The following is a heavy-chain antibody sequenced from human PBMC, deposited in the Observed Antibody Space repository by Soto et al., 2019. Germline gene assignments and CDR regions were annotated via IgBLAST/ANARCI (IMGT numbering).Heavy chain of an antibody. CDR2: ISSSSSTI. V-gene: IGHV3-48*02. D-gene: IGHD2-15*01. Sequence: EVQLVESGGGLVQPGGSLRLSCAASGFTFSSYSMNWVRQAPGKGLEWVSYISSSSSTIYYADSVKGRFTISRENAKNSLFLQMNSLRDEDTAVYYCARDYEGYCSGGSCSDFFYWGQGTLVTVSS. CDR3: ARDYEGYCSGGSCSDFFY. CDR1: GFTFSSYS. J-gene: IGHJ4*02.